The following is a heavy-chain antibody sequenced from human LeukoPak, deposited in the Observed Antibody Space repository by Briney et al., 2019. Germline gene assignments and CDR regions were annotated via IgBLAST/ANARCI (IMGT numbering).Heavy chain of an antibody. CDR3: ARADYDFWSGSDAFDI. J-gene: IGHJ3*02. Sequence: RASETLSLTCTVSGGSISSSSYYWGWIRQPPGKGLEWIGSIYYSGSTYYNPSLKSRVTISVDTSKNQFSLKLSSVTAADTAVYYCARADYDFWSGSDAFDIWGQGTMVTVSS. D-gene: IGHD3-3*01. CDR1: GGSISSSSYY. CDR2: IYYSGST. V-gene: IGHV4-39*01.